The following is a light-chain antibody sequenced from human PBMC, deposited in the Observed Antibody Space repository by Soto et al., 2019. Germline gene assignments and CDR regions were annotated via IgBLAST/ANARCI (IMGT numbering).Light chain of an antibody. J-gene: IGKJ2*01. CDR3: QQYGNSPT. Sequence: EIVLRQSPGTLSLSPGERATVSCRASQSVSSSSLAWYQQKPGQGPRLLVYGTSRRATGIPDRFSGSGSETDFTLTISRLEPEDSAVYYCQQYGNSPTFGQGTKLQIK. V-gene: IGKV3-20*01. CDR1: QSVSSSS. CDR2: GTS.